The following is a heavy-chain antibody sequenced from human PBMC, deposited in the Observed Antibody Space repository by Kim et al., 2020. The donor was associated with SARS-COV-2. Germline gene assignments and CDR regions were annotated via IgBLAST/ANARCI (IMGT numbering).Heavy chain of an antibody. D-gene: IGHD3-3*01. V-gene: IGHV1-69*04. J-gene: IGHJ3*02. CDR2: IIPILGIA. CDR1: GGTFSSYA. CDR3: ARGLRFLEWLFLDAFDI. Sequence: SVKVSCQASGGTFSSYAISWVRQAPGQGLEWMGRIIPILGIANYAQKFQGRVTITADKSTSTAYMELSSLRSEDTAVYYCARGLRFLEWLFLDAFDIWG.